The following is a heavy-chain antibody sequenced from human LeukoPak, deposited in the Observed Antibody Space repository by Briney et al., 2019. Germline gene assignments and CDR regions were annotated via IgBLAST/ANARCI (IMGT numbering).Heavy chain of an antibody. CDR2: ISYSGGTT. D-gene: IGHD3-10*01. V-gene: IGHV3-23*01. CDR3: AKDGVVRGLGPYYFDS. CDR1: GFTFTSYA. Sequence: GGSLRLSCASSGFTFTSYAVSWVRQAPGKGLEWVSTISYSGGTTYHTNSVKGRFTISRDISKNTVYLQMNSLKAEDTAVYYCAKDGVVRGLGPYYFDSWGQGSLVTVSS. J-gene: IGHJ4*02.